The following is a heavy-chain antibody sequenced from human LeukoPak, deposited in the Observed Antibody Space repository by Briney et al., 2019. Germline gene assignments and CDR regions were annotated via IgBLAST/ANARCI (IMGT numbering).Heavy chain of an antibody. CDR3: ARDAASGNNWFDP. CDR2: ISPSGSST. D-gene: IGHD3-3*01. V-gene: IGHV3-48*01. Sequence: GGSLRLSCAASGFTFSSYSLNWVRQAPGKGLEWVSYISPSGSSTYYADSVKGRFTISRDNARNSLYLQMNSLSTEDTALYYCARDAASGNNWFDPWGQGTLVTVSS. CDR1: GFTFSSYS. J-gene: IGHJ5*02.